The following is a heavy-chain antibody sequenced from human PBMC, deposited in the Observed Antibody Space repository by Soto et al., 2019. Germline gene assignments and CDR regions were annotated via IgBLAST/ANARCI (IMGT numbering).Heavy chain of an antibody. CDR2: ISGRSDTI. CDR3: ARDHGGSTWFVGIYYYFGVDV. V-gene: IGHV3-48*02. CDR1: GFTLSSYN. D-gene: IGHD6-13*01. Sequence: EVQLVESGGGLVQPGGSLRLSCAASGFTLSSYNMNWVRQAPGKGLEWVSYISGRSDTIYYADSVKGRFTISRDNAKNSLYLQMDSLRDEATAVYYCARDHGGSTWFVGIYYYFGVDVWGQGPTVTVSS. J-gene: IGHJ6*02.